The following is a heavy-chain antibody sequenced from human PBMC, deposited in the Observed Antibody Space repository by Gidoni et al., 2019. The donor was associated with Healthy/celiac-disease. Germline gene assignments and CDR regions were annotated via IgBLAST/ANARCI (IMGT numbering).Heavy chain of an antibody. CDR1: GFTVSSNY. D-gene: IGHD6-19*01. CDR2: IYSGGST. J-gene: IGHJ4*02. CDR3: ATIQTGWYGSNDY. Sequence: EVQLVESGGGLIQPGGSLRLSCAASGFTVSSNYMSWVRQAPGKGLEWVSVIYSGGSTYYADSVKGRFTISRDNSKNTLYLQMNSLRAEDTAVYYCATIQTGWYGSNDYWGQGTLVTVSS. V-gene: IGHV3-53*01.